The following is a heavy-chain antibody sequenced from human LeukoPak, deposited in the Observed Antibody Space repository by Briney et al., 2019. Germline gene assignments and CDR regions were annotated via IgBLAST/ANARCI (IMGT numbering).Heavy chain of an antibody. CDR3: ANQNSLIYSFYFDH. CDR1: GLTFSSYW. CDR2: IRYDGSDK. Sequence: PGGSLRLSCAASGLTFSSYWMNWVRQAPGKGLEWVAFIRYDGSDKYYVDSVKGRFTISRDNSKDTLYLQMNSLRAEDTAVYYCANQNSLIYSFYFDHWGQGTLVTVSS. V-gene: IGHV3-30*02. D-gene: IGHD1-26*01. J-gene: IGHJ4*02.